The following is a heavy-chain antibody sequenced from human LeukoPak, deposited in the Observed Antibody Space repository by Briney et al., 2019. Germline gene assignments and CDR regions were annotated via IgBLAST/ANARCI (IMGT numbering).Heavy chain of an antibody. D-gene: IGHD1-26*01. V-gene: IGHV1-8*01. J-gene: IGHJ6*02. Sequence: ASVKVSCKASGYTFTSYDINWVRQATGQGLEWMGWMNPNSGNTGYAQKFQGRVTMTRNTSISTAYMELSSLRSEDTAVYYCARGRLVGDIKHYYYGMDVWGQGTTVTVSS. CDR3: ARGRLVGDIKHYYYGMDV. CDR1: GYTFTSYD. CDR2: MNPNSGNT.